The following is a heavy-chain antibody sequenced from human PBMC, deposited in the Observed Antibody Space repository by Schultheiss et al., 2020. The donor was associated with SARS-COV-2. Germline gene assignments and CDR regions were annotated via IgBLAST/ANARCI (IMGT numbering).Heavy chain of an antibody. Sequence: GGSLRLSCAASGFTFSDYYMSWIRQAPGKGLEWVSYISSSSSTIYYADSVKGRFTISRDNSKNTLYLQMNSLKTEDTAVYYCTTDSGWLPYWGQGTLVTVSS. J-gene: IGHJ4*02. CDR3: TTDSGWLPY. CDR2: ISSSSSTI. V-gene: IGHV3-11*01. CDR1: GFTFSDYY. D-gene: IGHD5-12*01.